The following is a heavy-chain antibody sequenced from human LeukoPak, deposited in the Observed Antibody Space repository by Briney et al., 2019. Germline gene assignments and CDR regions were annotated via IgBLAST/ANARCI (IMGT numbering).Heavy chain of an antibody. CDR2: IYHSGST. D-gene: IGHD1-1*01. CDR3: ARELQLEGNYYYGMDV. V-gene: IGHV4-4*02. CDR1: GGSISSSNW. Sequence: TSETLSLTCAVSGGSISSSNWWSWVRQPPGKGLEWIGEIYHSGSTNYNPSLKSRVTISVDKSKNQFSLKLSSVTAADTAVYYCARELQLEGNYYYGMDVWGQGTTVTVSS. J-gene: IGHJ6*02.